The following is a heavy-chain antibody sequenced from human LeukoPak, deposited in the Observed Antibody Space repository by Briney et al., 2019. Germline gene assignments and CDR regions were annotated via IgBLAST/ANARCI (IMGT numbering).Heavy chain of an antibody. Sequence: PGGSLRLSCAASGFTFSSYAMHWVRQAPGKGLEWVAVISYDGSNKYYADSVKGRFTISRDNSKNTLYLQMNSLRAEDTAVYYCGEGSYYDFWSGRLSWGQGTLVTVSS. CDR1: GFTFSSYA. CDR2: ISYDGSNK. V-gene: IGHV3-30-3*02. CDR3: GEGSYYDFWSGRLS. J-gene: IGHJ4*02. D-gene: IGHD3-3*01.